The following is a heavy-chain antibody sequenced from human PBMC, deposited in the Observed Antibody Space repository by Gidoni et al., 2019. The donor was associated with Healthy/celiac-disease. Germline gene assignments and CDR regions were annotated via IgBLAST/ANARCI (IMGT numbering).Heavy chain of an antibody. D-gene: IGHD3-3*01. Sequence: EVQLVESGGGLVQPGGSLRLSCAASGFTVSSYEMNWVRQAPGKGLEWVSYISSSGSTIYYADSVKGRFTISRDNAKNSLYLQMNSLRAEDTAVYYCARGYDFWSGYGGDWGQGTLVTVSS. CDR2: ISSSGSTI. V-gene: IGHV3-48*03. J-gene: IGHJ4*02. CDR3: ARGYDFWSGYGGD. CDR1: GFTVSSYE.